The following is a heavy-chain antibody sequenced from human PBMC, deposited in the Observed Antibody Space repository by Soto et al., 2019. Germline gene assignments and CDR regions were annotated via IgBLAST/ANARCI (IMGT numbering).Heavy chain of an antibody. J-gene: IGHJ5*02. D-gene: IGHD2-21*01. CDR3: ARAAVVNNRFDP. Sequence: QVQLQESGPGLVKPSGTLSLTCAVSGDSITSYNWWSWVRQPPGKGLEWIGEIHHGGSTNYNPSLXSXFTISVAKSKNQFSLKLNSVTAADTAVYYCARAAVVNNRFDPWGQGTLVTVSS. CDR2: IHHGGST. CDR1: GDSITSYNW. V-gene: IGHV4-4*02.